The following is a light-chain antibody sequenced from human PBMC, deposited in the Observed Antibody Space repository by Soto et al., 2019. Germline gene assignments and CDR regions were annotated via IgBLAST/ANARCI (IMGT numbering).Light chain of an antibody. Sequence: DIHMTQSRSSLSASVGDRVTITCQASHDIGNSINWYQQRPGKAPKLVIHDASTLETGVPSRLSGSGSGTEFTFNITTLQSEDIATYYCHQYHSLPLTFGGGTRWIS. CDR3: HQYHSLPLT. J-gene: IGKJ4*01. V-gene: IGKV1-33*01. CDR2: DAS. CDR1: HDIGNS.